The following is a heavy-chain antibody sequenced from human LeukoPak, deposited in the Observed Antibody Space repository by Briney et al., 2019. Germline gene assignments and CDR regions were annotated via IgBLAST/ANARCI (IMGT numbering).Heavy chain of an antibody. CDR1: GVSFSSYC. D-gene: IGHD5-24*01. Sequence: KPSETLRLTCTVSGVSFSSYCWSWSRQPPGKGLEWIGYIYYSGSTNYNPSLKSRVTISVDTSKNQFSLKLSSVTAADTAVYYCARVRSSVEPHLDFWGQASLVTVSS. CDR2: IYYSGST. J-gene: IGHJ4*02. V-gene: IGHV4-59*01. CDR3: ARVRSSVEPHLDF.